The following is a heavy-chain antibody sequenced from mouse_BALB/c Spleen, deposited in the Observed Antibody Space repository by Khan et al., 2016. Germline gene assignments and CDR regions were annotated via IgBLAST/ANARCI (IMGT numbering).Heavy chain of an antibody. CDR3: TTYYSGYGCFAY. J-gene: IGHJ3*01. CDR2: INTNTGAS. Sequence: QIQLVQSGPELKKPGETVKISCKASGYTFTNYGMNWVKQAPGKGLKWMGWINTNTGASTYAEEFKGRFAFSLETSASTVYLQINNLNNEDTATYNCTTYYSGYGCFAYWGQGALVAVSA. CDR1: GYTFTNYG. V-gene: IGHV9-3*02. D-gene: IGHD2-2*01.